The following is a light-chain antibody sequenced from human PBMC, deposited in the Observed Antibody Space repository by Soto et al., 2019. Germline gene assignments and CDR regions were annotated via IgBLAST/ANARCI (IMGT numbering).Light chain of an antibody. V-gene: IGLV6-57*02. Sequence: NFMLTQPHSVSDSPGKTVTISCTGSGGCIASNYVQWYQQRPGSAPTIVIFEDNQRPSGVPDRFSGSIDTSSNSASLTISGLKTEDEADYYCQSYDSDSQGVFGGGTKVTVL. CDR3: QSYDSDSQGV. J-gene: IGLJ3*02. CDR1: GGCIASNY. CDR2: EDN.